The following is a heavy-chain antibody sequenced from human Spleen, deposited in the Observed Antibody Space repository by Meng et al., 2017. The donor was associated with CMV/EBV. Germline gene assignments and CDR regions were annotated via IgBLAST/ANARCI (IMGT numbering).Heavy chain of an antibody. V-gene: IGHV1-69-2*01. CDR2: VDPEDGET. CDR3: AVTGNWFDP. CDR1: GYTFTDYY. Sequence: KSSCNVSGYTFTDYYMHWVQQAPGKGLEWMGLVDPEDGETIYAEKFQGRVTITADTSTDTAYMEPSSLRSEDTAVYYCAVTGNWFDPWGQGTLVTVSS. J-gene: IGHJ5*02. D-gene: IGHD1-14*01.